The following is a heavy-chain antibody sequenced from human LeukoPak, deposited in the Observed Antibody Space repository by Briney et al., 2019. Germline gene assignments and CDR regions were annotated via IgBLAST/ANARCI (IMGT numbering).Heavy chain of an antibody. D-gene: IGHD3-10*02. V-gene: IGHV1-69*05. CDR1: GGTFSSYA. Sequence: SVKVSCKASGGTFSSYAISWVRQAPGQGLEWMGRIIPIFGTANYAQKFQGRVTITTDEYTSTAYMELSSLRSEDTAVYYCARSLGSLVEYFDYWGQGTLVTVSS. CDR3: ARSLGSLVEYFDY. CDR2: IIPIFGTA. J-gene: IGHJ4*02.